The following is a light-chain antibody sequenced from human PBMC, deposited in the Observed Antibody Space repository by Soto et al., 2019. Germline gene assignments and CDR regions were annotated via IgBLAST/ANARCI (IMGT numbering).Light chain of an antibody. J-gene: IGKJ1*01. CDR3: QKYDSAPQT. CDR2: AAD. CDR1: QDISNY. V-gene: IGKV1-27*01. Sequence: DIQMTQSPSSLSASVGDRVTITCRASQDISNYLAWYQQRPGKVPTLLIYAADILQSGVPSRFSGTGSGTDFALTISSLQPEDVATYYCQKYDSAPQTFGPGTKVEI.